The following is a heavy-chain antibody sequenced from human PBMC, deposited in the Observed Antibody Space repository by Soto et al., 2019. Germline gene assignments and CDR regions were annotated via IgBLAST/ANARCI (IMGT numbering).Heavy chain of an antibody. V-gene: IGHV3-30*18. CDR2: ISYDGSGK. J-gene: IGHJ6*02. Sequence: PGGSLRLSCAASGFTFNTYGMHWVRQAPGKGLEWVAVISYDGSGKYYADSVKGRFTISRDNSKTTLYLQMDSLRAEDTAVYYCAKDRGYSYGTFYYYGMDVWGQGTTVTVSS. D-gene: IGHD5-18*01. CDR1: GFTFNTYG. CDR3: AKDRGYSYGTFYYYGMDV.